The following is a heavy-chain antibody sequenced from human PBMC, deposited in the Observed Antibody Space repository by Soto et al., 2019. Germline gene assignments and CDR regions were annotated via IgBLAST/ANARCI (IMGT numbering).Heavy chain of an antibody. J-gene: IGHJ4*02. D-gene: IGHD6-13*01. V-gene: IGHV4-39*01. Sequence: PSETQSLTFTVSGGSITQRNYSWGWIRQPPGKGLEWIGSFYYSGSTYYNPSLKSRVTISVDKSKNQYSLKLSSVTAADTAVYYCARPQSSSSSLDYWGQGTLVTVSS. CDR2: FYYSGST. CDR1: GGSITQRNYS. CDR3: ARPQSSSSSLDY.